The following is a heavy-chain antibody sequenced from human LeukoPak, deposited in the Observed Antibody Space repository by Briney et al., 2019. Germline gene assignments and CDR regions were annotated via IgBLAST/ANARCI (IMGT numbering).Heavy chain of an antibody. CDR3: ARSFGGGGYSYGFDY. CDR2: IHYSGTT. Sequence: PSETLSLTCTVSGGSVSSGRYYWSWIPQPPGQGLEWIGYIHYSGTTNYNPSLKTRVTISVDTSKTQFSLNLNSLTAADTAVYYCARSFGGGGYSYGFDYWGQGTLVTVSS. CDR1: GGSVSSGRYY. J-gene: IGHJ4*02. D-gene: IGHD5-18*01. V-gene: IGHV4-61*01.